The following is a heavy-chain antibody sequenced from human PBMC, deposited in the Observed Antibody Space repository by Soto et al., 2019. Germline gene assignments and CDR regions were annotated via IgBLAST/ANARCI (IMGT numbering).Heavy chain of an antibody. V-gene: IGHV4-30-4*01. CDR3: VGTGTTDEF. CDR2: IFYSGDT. D-gene: IGHD1-7*01. CDR1: GASVNTGGYY. Sequence: VQLQGSGPGLVKSSQTLSLTCTVSGASVNTGGYYWSYMRQSPGKGLEWLGYIFYSGDTYYNPSLKSRATISLNTSRNQISLTLTSGTDADTAVYFCVGTGTTDEFWGQGTLVTVSS. J-gene: IGHJ1*01.